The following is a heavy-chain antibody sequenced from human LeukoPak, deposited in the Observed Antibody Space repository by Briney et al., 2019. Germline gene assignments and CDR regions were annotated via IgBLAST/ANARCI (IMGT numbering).Heavy chain of an antibody. V-gene: IGHV3-30*18. CDR3: AKHATSEADY. Sequence: GRSLRLSCAASGFTFSSYGMHWVRQAPGKGPEWVAVISYDGSNKYYADSVKGRFTISRDNSKNTLYLQMNSLRAEDTAVYYCAKHATSEADYWGQGTLVTVSS. CDR1: GFTFSSYG. D-gene: IGHD1-26*01. J-gene: IGHJ4*02. CDR2: ISYDGSNK.